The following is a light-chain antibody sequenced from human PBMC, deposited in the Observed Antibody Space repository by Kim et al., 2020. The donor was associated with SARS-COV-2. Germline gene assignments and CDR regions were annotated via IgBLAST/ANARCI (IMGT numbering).Light chain of an antibody. Sequence: EVVMMQSPATLSVSPGERATLSCRASQPVSSHLAWYQKKPGQAPRLLIYSVSTRATAIPARFSGSGSGTEFTLTISSLQSEDSAVYYCQQYNTWPLTFGGGTKVEI. J-gene: IGKJ4*01. CDR1: QPVSSH. V-gene: IGKV3-15*01. CDR3: QQYNTWPLT. CDR2: SVS.